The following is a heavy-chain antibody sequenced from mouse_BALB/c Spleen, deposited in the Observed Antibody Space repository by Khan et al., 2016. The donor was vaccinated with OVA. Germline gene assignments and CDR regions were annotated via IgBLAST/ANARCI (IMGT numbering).Heavy chain of an antibody. CDR2: IYPGNVNT. CDR3: AREGYYGNYRAWFAY. CDR1: GYTFTNYY. V-gene: IGHV1S56*01. J-gene: IGHJ3*01. Sequence: VQLQESGPELVKPRASVRISCKASGYTFTNYYVHWVKQRPGQGLEWIGWIYPGNVNTNYNEKFKGKATLTADKSSSTAYMQLSSLTSEDSAVYFSAREGYYGNYRAWFAYWGQGTLVTVSA. D-gene: IGHD2-1*01.